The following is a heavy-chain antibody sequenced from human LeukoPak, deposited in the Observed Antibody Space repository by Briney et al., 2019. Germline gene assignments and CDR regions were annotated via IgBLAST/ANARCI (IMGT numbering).Heavy chain of an antibody. CDR3: ARVTTVSTSFHFDY. D-gene: IGHD4-17*01. Sequence: PSQTLSLTCTVSGGSISSGGYYWSWIRQPPGEGLEWLGYIYYSGSTYYHPSLKSRVTISLDTSKNQFSLKLSSVTAADTAVYYCARVTTVSTSFHFDYWGQGTLVTVTS. V-gene: IGHV4-30-4*01. CDR1: GGSISSGGYY. J-gene: IGHJ4*02. CDR2: IYYSGST.